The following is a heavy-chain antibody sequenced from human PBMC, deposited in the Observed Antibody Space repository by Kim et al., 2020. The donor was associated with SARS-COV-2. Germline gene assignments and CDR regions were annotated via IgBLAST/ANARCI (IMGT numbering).Heavy chain of an antibody. CDR3: ARDLSDTIFGVVIMSAFDI. CDR1: GFTFSSYS. J-gene: IGHJ3*02. Sequence: GGSLRLSCAASGFTFSSYSMNWVRQAPGKGLEWFSSISSSSSYIYYADSVRCRFTISRDNAKNSLYLQMNSLRAEDTAVYYCARDLSDTIFGVVIMSAFDIWGQGTMVTVSS. V-gene: IGHV3-21*01. D-gene: IGHD3-3*01. CDR2: ISSSSSYI.